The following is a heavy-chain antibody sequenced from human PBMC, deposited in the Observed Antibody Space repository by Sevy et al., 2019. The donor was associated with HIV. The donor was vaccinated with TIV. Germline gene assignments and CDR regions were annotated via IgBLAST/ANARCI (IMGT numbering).Heavy chain of an antibody. CDR1: GGAISSSNW. Sequence: SETLSLTCAVSGGAISSSNWWSWVRQPPGKGLEWIGEIYRSGSTNYNSSLKSRVTISVDKSKNQFSLKLSSVTAADTAVYYCARGVVAATTAEYFQHWGQGTLVTVSS. V-gene: IGHV4-4*02. CDR2: IYRSGST. J-gene: IGHJ1*01. CDR3: ARGVVAATTAEYFQH. D-gene: IGHD2-15*01.